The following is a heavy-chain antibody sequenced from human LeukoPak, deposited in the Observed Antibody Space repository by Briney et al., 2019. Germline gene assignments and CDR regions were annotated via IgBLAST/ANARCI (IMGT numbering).Heavy chain of an antibody. J-gene: IGHJ6*03. V-gene: IGHV4-61*02. CDR3: ARYYYGSGSYSNYYYYMDV. Sequence: SETLSLTCIVSGYSISSGSYYWSWIRQPAGKGLEWIGRIYTSGSTNYNPSLKSRVTISVDTSKNQFSLKLSSVTAADTAVYYCARYYYGSGSYSNYYYYMDVWGKGTTVTISS. CDR2: IYTSGST. D-gene: IGHD3-10*01. CDR1: GYSISSGSYY.